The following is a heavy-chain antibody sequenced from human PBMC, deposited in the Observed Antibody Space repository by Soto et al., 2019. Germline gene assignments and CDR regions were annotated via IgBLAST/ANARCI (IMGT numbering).Heavy chain of an antibody. CDR2: ISGSGGST. CDR3: AKPRDIVVVVAAFYAFDI. CDR1: GFTFSSYA. J-gene: IGHJ3*02. D-gene: IGHD2-15*01. V-gene: IGHV3-23*01. Sequence: EVQLLESGGGLVQPGGSLRLSCAASGFTFSSYAMSWVRQAPGKGLEWVSAISGSGGSTYYADSVQGRFTISRDNSKNTLYLQMNSLRAEDTAVYYCAKPRDIVVVVAAFYAFDIWGQGTMVTVSS.